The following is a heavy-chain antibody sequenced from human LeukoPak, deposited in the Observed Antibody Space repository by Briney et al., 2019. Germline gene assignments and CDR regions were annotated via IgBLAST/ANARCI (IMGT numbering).Heavy chain of an antibody. D-gene: IGHD6-19*01. CDR3: ARTRPDSSGWYR. CDR2: INHSGST. J-gene: IGHJ4*02. CDR1: GGSFSGYY. V-gene: IGHV4-34*01. Sequence: PSETLSLTCAVYGGSFSGYYWSWIRQPPGKGPEWIGEINHSGSTNYNPSLKSRVTISVDTSKNQFSLKLSSVTAADTAVYYCARTRPDSSGWYRWGQGTLVTVSS.